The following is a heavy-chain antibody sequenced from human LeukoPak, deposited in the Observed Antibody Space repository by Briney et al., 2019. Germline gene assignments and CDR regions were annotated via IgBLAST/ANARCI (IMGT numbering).Heavy chain of an antibody. Sequence: GGSLRLSCAAFGFTFSNGMHWVRRTPGKGLEWVAFIRHDGSYQQYADSVKGRFTVSRDNSKDMVYLQMNSLRTEDTAVYYCAKNRDSSDYPRDFDFWGQGTLVTVSS. J-gene: IGHJ4*02. D-gene: IGHD3-22*01. CDR3: AKNRDSSDYPRDFDF. V-gene: IGHV3-30*02. CDR2: IRHDGSYQ. CDR1: GFTFSNG.